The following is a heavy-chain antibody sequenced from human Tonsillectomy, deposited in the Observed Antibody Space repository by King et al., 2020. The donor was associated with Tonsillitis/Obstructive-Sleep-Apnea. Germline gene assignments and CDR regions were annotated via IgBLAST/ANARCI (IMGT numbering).Heavy chain of an antibody. J-gene: IGHJ3*02. V-gene: IGHV3-33*06. D-gene: IGHD5-18*01. CDR2: IWFDGSNK. Sequence: QVQLVESGGGVVQPGRSLRLSCAASGFTFSTSGMHWVRQAPGKGLEWVAVIWFDGSNKYYTDSVKGRFTISRDNSKNTLYLQRNSLRAEDTAVYYCAKDRGFTYGPSDAFDIWGQGTMVTVSS. CDR3: AKDRGFTYGPSDAFDI. CDR1: GFTFSTSG.